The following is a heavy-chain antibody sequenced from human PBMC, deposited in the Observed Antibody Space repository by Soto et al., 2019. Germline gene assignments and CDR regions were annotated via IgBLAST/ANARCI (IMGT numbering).Heavy chain of an antibody. V-gene: IGHV4-30-2*01. CDR1: GGSITTAVYS. Sequence: LSLTCTVSGGSITTAVYSWSWIRQPPGKALELIGYVYHTGNAYPKPSLKRRVTISLDRSKNQFSLKMTSVTAADTALYYCASRPFFYYGLDXWGQGTTVTVS. J-gene: IGHJ6*02. CDR3: ASRPFFYYGLDX. CDR2: VYHTGNA. D-gene: IGHD3-3*01.